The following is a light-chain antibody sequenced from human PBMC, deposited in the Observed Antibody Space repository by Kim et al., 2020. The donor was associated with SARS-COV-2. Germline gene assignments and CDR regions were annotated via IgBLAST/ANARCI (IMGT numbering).Light chain of an antibody. J-gene: IGKJ1*01. CDR2: GAS. CDR3: QQYNNWPPWT. V-gene: IGKV3-15*01. CDR1: QSVSSN. Sequence: SPGERATHSCRASQSVSSNLAWYQQKPGQAPRRLIYGASTRATGIPARFSGSGSGTEFTLTISSLQSEDFAVYYCQQYNNWPPWTFGQGTKVDIK.